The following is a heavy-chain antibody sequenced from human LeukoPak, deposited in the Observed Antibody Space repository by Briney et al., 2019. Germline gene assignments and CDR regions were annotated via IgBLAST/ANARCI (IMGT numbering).Heavy chain of an antibody. CDR3: ARKLAGHYFDY. J-gene: IGHJ4*02. Sequence: GRSLGLSCAASGFTFSSYAMHWVRQAPGKGLEWVAVISYDGSNKYYADSVKGRFTISRDNSKNTLYLQMNSLRAEDTAVYYCARKLAGHYFDYWGQGTLVTVSS. D-gene: IGHD6-19*01. CDR2: ISYDGSNK. V-gene: IGHV3-30*01. CDR1: GFTFSSYA.